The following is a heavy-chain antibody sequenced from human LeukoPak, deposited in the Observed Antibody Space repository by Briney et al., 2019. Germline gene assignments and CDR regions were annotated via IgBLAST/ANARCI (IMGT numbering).Heavy chain of an antibody. V-gene: IGHV3-23*01. CDR3: AKDWAYESSGPPYHFDY. CDR1: GFTVSSNE. J-gene: IGHJ4*02. CDR2: ISGSGGST. D-gene: IGHD3-22*01. Sequence: GGSLRLSCAASGFTVSSNEMSWVRQAPGKGLEWVSAISGSGGSTYYADSVKGRFTISRDNSKNTLYLQMNSLRAEDTAVYYCAKDWAYESSGPPYHFDYWGQGTLVTVSS.